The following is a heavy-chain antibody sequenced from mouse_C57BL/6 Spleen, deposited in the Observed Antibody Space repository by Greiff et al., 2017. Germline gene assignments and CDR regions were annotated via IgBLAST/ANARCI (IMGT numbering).Heavy chain of an antibody. V-gene: IGHV1-72*01. CDR2: IDPNSGGT. J-gene: IGHJ1*03. D-gene: IGHD1-1*01. CDR1: GYTFTSYW. CDR3: ARSSYSLQYFDV. Sequence: QVQLKQPGAELVKPGASVKLSCKASGYTFTSYWMHWVKQRPGRGLEWIGRIDPNSGGTKYNEKFKSKATLTVDKPSSTAYMQLSSLTSEDSAVYYCARSSYSLQYFDVWGTGTTVTVSS.